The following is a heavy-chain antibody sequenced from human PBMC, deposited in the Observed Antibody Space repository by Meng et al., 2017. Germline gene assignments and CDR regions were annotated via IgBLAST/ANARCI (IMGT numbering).Heavy chain of an antibody. J-gene: IGHJ4*02. D-gene: IGHD6-19*01. CDR2: IYSGGST. Sequence: EVQLWEPGVGLIQQGGSQRLSLTASGFSVTTSYMSWVRQAPGKGLEWVSVIYSGGSTYYADSVKGRFSISRDNSKNTLYLQMNSLRAEDTAVYFCARDSSSGWYHNYWGQGTLVTVSS. V-gene: IGHV3-53*01. CDR3: ARDSSSGWYHNY. CDR1: GFSVTTSY.